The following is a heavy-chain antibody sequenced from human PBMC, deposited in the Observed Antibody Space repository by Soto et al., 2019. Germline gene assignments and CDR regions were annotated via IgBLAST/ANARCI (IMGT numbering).Heavy chain of an antibody. CDR3: AISEAGYSSGPPRGLYYGMDV. V-gene: IGHV3-23*01. D-gene: IGHD6-19*01. CDR2: ISGSGSNT. CDR1: GFTFSSYA. Sequence: GGSLRLSCAASGFTFSSYAMSWVRQAPGKGLEWVSAISGSGSNTYYADSVKGRFTISRDNSKNTLYLQMNGLRAEDTAVYYCAISEAGYSSGPPRGLYYGMDVWGQGTTVTVSS. J-gene: IGHJ6*02.